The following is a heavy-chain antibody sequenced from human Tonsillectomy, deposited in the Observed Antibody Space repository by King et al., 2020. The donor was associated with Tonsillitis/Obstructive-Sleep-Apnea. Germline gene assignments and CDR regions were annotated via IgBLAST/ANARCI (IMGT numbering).Heavy chain of an antibody. CDR1: EFTFSHYA. Sequence: QLVQSGGGVVQPGRSLRLSCAASEFTFSHYAMHWVRQAPGKGLEWVAIISYDGSNKYYADSVKGRVTISRDNSKNTLYLQMNSLRTEDTAVYYCARDQSFRGYQLPYYWGQGTLVTVSS. D-gene: IGHD2-2*01. V-gene: IGHV3-30*04. CDR2: ISYDGSNK. J-gene: IGHJ4*02. CDR3: ARDQSFRGYQLPYY.